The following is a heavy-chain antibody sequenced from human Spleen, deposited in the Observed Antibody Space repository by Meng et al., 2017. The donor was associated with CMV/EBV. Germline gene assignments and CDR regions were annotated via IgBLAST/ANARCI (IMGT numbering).Heavy chain of an antibody. D-gene: IGHD3-9*01. Sequence: GESLKISCAASGFTFSSYSINWVRQAPGKGLEWVSYISSRSTTIHYADSVKGRFTVTRDNAKKSQYLQMNSLSAEDTALYYCAKDIMAPSYDVLTDNYFDSWGQGTVVTVSS. CDR1: GFTFSSYS. V-gene: IGHV3-48*04. CDR2: ISSRSTTI. CDR3: AKDIMAPSYDVLTDNYFDS. J-gene: IGHJ4*02.